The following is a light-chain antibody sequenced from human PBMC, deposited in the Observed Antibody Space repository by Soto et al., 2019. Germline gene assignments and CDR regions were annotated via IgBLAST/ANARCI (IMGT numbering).Light chain of an antibody. CDR2: DVT. Sequence: QAALTQPRSVSGSPGQSVAISCTWTSSDVGGFNYVSWYQQHPGKAPKLMIYDVTKRPSGVPDRFSASKSGNTASLTISGLQAEDEADYYCCSYAGRYTFYVFGTGTKVTVL. J-gene: IGLJ1*01. CDR3: CSYAGRYTFYV. CDR1: SSDVGGFNY. V-gene: IGLV2-11*01.